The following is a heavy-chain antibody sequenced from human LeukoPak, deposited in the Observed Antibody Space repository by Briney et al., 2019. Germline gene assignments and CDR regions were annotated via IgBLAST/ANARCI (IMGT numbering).Heavy chain of an antibody. V-gene: IGHV4-61*02. CDR3: ARGPGIAAEAHAFDI. J-gene: IGHJ3*02. CDR1: GGSVSSDNFY. Sequence: SQTLSLTCTVSGGSVSSDNFYWNWLRQPAGKGLEWIGRIHSSGDTNYNPSLKSRVTISVDTSKNQFSLKLSSVTAADTAVYYCARGPGIAAEAHAFDIWGQGTMVTVSS. D-gene: IGHD6-13*01. CDR2: IHSSGDT.